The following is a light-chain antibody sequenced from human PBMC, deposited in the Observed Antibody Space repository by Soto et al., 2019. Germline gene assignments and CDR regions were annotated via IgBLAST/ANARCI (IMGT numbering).Light chain of an antibody. CDR2: GAS. Sequence: EIVLTQSPGTLSLSPGERATLSCRASQSVSSSYLAWYQQKPGQAPRLLIYGASSRATGIPDRFSGSGSGTDFTLNISRLEPEDLAVYYCQQDGSSLFTFGPGTKVDIK. J-gene: IGKJ3*01. CDR3: QQDGSSLFT. V-gene: IGKV3-20*01. CDR1: QSVSSSY.